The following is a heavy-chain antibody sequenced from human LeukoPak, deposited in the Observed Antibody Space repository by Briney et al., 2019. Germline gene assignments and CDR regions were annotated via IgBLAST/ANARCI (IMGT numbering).Heavy chain of an antibody. CDR1: GYKFTDQY. D-gene: IGHD1-26*01. J-gene: IGHJ4*02. Sequence: ASVKVSCKVSGYKFTDQYLHWVRQAPGQGPEWMGWINPVSGVANYAQKFQGRVTMTRDTSISTTYMELSRLKFDDTAMYYCARRFLSYSGSSFFDYWGQGTLVTVSS. CDR3: ARRFLSYSGSSFFDY. CDR2: INPVSGVA. V-gene: IGHV1-2*02.